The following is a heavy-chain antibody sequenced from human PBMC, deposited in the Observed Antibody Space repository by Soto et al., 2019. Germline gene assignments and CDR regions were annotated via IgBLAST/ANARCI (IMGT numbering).Heavy chain of an antibody. V-gene: IGHV1-58*01. CDR1: GFAFTSSA. CDR3: AKHRDTAQFQPNLPGFDY. Sequence: SVKVSCKASGFAFTSSAVQWVRQARGQRLEWIGWIVVGSGNTNYAQKFQERVTITRDMSTSTAYMELSSLRSEGTAVYYCAKHRDTAQFQPNLPGFDYWGQGTLVTVSS. D-gene: IGHD5-18*01. J-gene: IGHJ4*02. CDR2: IVVGSGNT.